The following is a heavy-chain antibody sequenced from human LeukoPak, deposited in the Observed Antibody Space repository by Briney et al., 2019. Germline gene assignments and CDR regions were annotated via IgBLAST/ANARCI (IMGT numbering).Heavy chain of an antibody. CDR2: ITLYSDTT. J-gene: IGHJ4*02. Sequence: SETLSLTCSVSGGSISSGDHYWTWIRQPPGGGLEWMGFITLYSDTTSYNPSLKSRLMISIDTSKNQFSLTLTSVTAADTAVYFCARGFGYDFADYWGQGFLVTVSS. CDR1: GGSISSGDHY. V-gene: IGHV4-30-4*01. D-gene: IGHD2-2*01. CDR3: ARGFGYDFADY.